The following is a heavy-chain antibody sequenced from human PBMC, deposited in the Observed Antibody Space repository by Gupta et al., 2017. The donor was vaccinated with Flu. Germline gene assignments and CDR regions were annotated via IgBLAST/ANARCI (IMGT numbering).Heavy chain of an antibody. CDR1: GFTFITYS. CDR2: ISVGGTYI. Sequence: EVQLVESGGGLVKPGGSLRLSCSASGFTFITYSMNWVRQAPGKGLEWVSSISVGGTYIYYSDSVKGRFTISRDDAKNSLYLQMNSLRAEDTAIYYCTRLHTGFDFWGQGALVTVSS. CDR3: TRLHTGFDF. J-gene: IGHJ4*02. D-gene: IGHD2-8*02. V-gene: IGHV3-21*04.